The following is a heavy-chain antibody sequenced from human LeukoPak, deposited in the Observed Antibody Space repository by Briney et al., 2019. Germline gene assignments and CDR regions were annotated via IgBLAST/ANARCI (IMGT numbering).Heavy chain of an antibody. J-gene: IGHJ4*02. CDR3: ASEIRPNDY. CDR1: GFIFSGYA. CDR2: IFKTGSTT. V-gene: IGHV3-23*05. Sequence: GGSLRLSCAASGFIFSGYAMSWVRQAPGKGLECVSTIFKTGSTTYYADSVRGRFTISRDNFKDTLFLQLNSLRVEDTAVYYCASEIRPNDYWGQGTLVTVSS.